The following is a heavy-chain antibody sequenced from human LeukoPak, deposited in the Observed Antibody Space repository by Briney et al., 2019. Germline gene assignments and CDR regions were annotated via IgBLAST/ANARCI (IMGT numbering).Heavy chain of an antibody. J-gene: IGHJ4*02. Sequence: QAGGSLRLSCAASGFTFSTYAMSWVRQAPGKGLEWVSGISGSGDYTYYADSVKGRFTISRDNSKNTLYLQMNSLRAEDTAVYYCAKEGGGDSSGPDYWGQGTLVTVSS. V-gene: IGHV3-23*01. CDR2: ISGSGDYT. CDR3: AKEGGGDSSGPDY. CDR1: GFTFSTYA. D-gene: IGHD3-22*01.